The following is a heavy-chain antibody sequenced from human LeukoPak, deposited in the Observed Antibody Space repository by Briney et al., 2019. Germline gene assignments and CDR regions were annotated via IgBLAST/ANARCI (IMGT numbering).Heavy chain of an antibody. V-gene: IGHV3-23*03. CDR3: AREAVMPVAPVKIGTSDRPLYEYYGLDV. J-gene: IGHJ6*02. Sequence: GGSLRLSFAASGFTFSSYAMSWVRQAPGKGLEWVSVIYGDDETNYADSVKGRFTISRDNSKNTLYLQMNSLRADDTAVYYCAREAVMPVAPVKIGTSDRPLYEYYGLDVWGQGTTVTVS. CDR1: GFTFSSYA. D-gene: IGHD1/OR15-1a*01. CDR2: IYGDDET.